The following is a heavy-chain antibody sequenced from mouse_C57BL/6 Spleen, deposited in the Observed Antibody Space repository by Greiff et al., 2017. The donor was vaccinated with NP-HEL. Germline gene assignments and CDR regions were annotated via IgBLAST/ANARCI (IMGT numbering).Heavy chain of an antibody. J-gene: IGHJ2*01. CDR2: IDPSDSET. V-gene: IGHV1-52*01. CDR3: ARGGHYYGIDY. Sequence: QVQLQQPGAELVRPGSSVKLSCKASGYTFTSYWMHWVKQRPIQGLEWIGNIDPSDSETHYNQKFKDKATLTVDKSSSTAYMQLSSLTSEDSAVYYCARGGHYYGIDYWGQGTTLTVSS. D-gene: IGHD1-1*01. CDR1: GYTFTSYW.